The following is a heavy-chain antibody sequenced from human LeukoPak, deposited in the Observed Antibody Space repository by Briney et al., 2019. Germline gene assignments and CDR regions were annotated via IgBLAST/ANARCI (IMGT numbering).Heavy chain of an antibody. D-gene: IGHD5-24*01. CDR3: ASSYNTMTDYYMDV. V-gene: IGHV3-30*04. CDR1: GFSFSGYA. Sequence: TGGSLRLSCAASGFSFSGYAMHWVRQAPGKGLEWVAVISYDGSIKFYADSVKGRFTISRDNSKNTLYLQLNSLRVEDTAVYYCASSYNTMTDYYMDVWGKGTTVTVSS. CDR2: ISYDGSIK. J-gene: IGHJ6*03.